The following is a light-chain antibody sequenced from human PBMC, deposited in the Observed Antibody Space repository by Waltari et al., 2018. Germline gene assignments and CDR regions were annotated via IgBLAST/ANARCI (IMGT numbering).Light chain of an antibody. CDR1: RSTIGRND. CDR2: RNN. Sequence: QSVLTQPPSASATPGQRVTISCSGSRSTIGRNDLYWYLQLPGAAPKLLSDRNNQRPSGVPDRFSVSKSGTSASLAISGLRSEDEADYHCGGWDDSLNAWVFGGGTKLTVL. CDR3: GGWDDSLNAWV. V-gene: IGLV1-47*01. J-gene: IGLJ3*02.